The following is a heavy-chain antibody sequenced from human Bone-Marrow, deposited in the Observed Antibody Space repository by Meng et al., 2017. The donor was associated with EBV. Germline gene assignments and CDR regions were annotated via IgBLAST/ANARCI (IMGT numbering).Heavy chain of an antibody. J-gene: IGHJ4*02. D-gene: IGHD3-10*01. CDR1: GYTFSSFT. V-gene: IGHV1-18*01. CDR3: VRFSNYVLDH. CDR2: IHGYSANT. Sequence: QTPLVQSGCEVQKPRASVRVSCTTSGYTFSSFTLNWVRLVPGQGFGWVGWIHGYSANTHYAQKFHGRVNMSTDTSTDTSYMELKNLRPDDTAIYYCVRFSNYVLDHWGQGTLVTVSS.